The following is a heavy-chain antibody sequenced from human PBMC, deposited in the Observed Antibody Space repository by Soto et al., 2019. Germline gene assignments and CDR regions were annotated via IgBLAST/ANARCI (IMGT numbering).Heavy chain of an antibody. V-gene: IGHV3-9*01. J-gene: IGHJ4*02. Sequence: EVQLVESGGGLVQPGRSLRLSCAASGFPFDDYAMHLVRQAPGKGLEWVSGISWNSGSIGYADSVKGRFTISRDNAKNSLYLQMNSLRAEDTALYYCAKDVVSSYDKGGFVAYWCQGTLVTVSS. CDR1: GFPFDDYA. CDR3: AKDVVSSYDKGGFVAY. D-gene: IGHD3-9*01. CDR2: ISWNSGSI.